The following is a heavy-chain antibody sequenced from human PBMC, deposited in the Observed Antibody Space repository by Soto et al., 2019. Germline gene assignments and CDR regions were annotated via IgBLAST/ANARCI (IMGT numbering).Heavy chain of an antibody. CDR2: INPNSGGT. CDR1: GYTFSDYY. J-gene: IGHJ4*02. CDR3: AREPATAKPEGVDF. D-gene: IGHD1-1*01. Sequence: QVQLVQSGAEVRKPGASVKVSCKASGYTFSDYYIHWVRQAPVQGLEWMGWINPNSGGTKYAPKSQGGVTMTRDTSITTAYMELSRLRSGDTAVYYCAREPATAKPEGVDFWGQGTLVTVSS. V-gene: IGHV1-2*02.